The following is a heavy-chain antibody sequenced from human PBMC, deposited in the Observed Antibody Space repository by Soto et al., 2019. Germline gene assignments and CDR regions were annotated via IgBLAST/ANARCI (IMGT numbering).Heavy chain of an antibody. CDR3: ARQVYCSGGSCYRYLFDY. D-gene: IGHD2-15*01. V-gene: IGHV1-46*03. CDR2: INPSGGST. J-gene: IGHJ4*02. CDR1: GYTFTSYY. Sequence: SVKVSCKASGYTFTSYYMHWVRQAPGQGLEWMGIINPSGGSTSYAQKFQGRVTMTRDTSTSTVYMELSSLRSEDTAVYYCARQVYCSGGSCYRYLFDYWGQGTLVTVSS.